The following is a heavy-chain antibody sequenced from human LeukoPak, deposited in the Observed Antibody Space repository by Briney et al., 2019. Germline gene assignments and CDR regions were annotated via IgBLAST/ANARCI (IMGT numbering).Heavy chain of an antibody. V-gene: IGHV3-48*03. CDR3: AKGEAYGDYAGFGY. J-gene: IGHJ4*02. CDR1: GFTFSSYE. CDR2: ISSSGSTI. D-gene: IGHD4-17*01. Sequence: GGSLRLSCAASGFTFSSYEMNWVRQAPGKGLEWVSYISSSGSTIYYADSVKGRFTISRDNSKNTLYLQMNTLGAEDTAVYYCAKGEAYGDYAGFGYWGQGTLVTVSS.